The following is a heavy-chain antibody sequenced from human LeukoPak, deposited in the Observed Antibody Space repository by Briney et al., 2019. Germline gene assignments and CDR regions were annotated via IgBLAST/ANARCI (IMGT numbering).Heavy chain of an antibody. J-gene: IGHJ3*02. V-gene: IGHV4-59*01. Sequence: SETLPLTCTVSGGSISSYYWSWIRQPPGKGLEWIGYIYYSGSTNYNPSLKSRVTISVDTSKNQFSLKLSSVTAADTAVYYCARNEYSSSPYAFDIWGQGTMVTVSS. CDR3: ARNEYSSSPYAFDI. CDR2: IYYSGST. D-gene: IGHD6-6*01. CDR1: GGSISSYY.